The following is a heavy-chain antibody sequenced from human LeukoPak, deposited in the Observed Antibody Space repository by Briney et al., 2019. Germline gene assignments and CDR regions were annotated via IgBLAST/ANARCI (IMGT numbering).Heavy chain of an antibody. Sequence: GASVKVSCKASGYTFTSYGISWVRQAPGQGLEWMGWISAYNGNTNYAQKLQGRVTMTTDTSTSTAYMELRSLRSDDTAVYYCASTSIAARAPNYYYYYMDVWGKGTTVTVSS. V-gene: IGHV1-18*01. CDR3: ASTSIAARAPNYYYYYMDV. CDR2: ISAYNGNT. D-gene: IGHD6-6*01. J-gene: IGHJ6*03. CDR1: GYTFTSYG.